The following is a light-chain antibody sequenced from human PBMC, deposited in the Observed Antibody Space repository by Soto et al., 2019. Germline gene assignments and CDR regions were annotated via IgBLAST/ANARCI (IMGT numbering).Light chain of an antibody. Sequence: QSALTQPRSVSGSPGQSVTISCTGTSSDVGGYNYVSWYHQHPGKAPKLMIYDVSKRPSGVPDRFSGSKSGNTASLTISGLQGEDEADYYCCSYAGSYSVLFGGGTKLTVL. CDR1: SSDVGGYNY. J-gene: IGLJ2*01. V-gene: IGLV2-11*01. CDR2: DVS. CDR3: CSYAGSYSVL.